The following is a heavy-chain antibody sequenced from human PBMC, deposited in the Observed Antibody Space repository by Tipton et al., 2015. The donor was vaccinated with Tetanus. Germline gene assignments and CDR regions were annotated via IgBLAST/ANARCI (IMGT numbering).Heavy chain of an antibody. Sequence: TLSLTCTVSGGSISSYYWSWIRQPPGKGLEWIGYIYYSGSTNYNPSLKSRVTISVDTSKNQFSLKLSSVTAADTAAYYCARHAGYSSSWYPFDYWGQGTLVTVSS. CDR1: GGSISSYY. V-gene: IGHV4-59*08. J-gene: IGHJ4*02. CDR2: IYYSGST. CDR3: ARHAGYSSSWYPFDY. D-gene: IGHD6-13*01.